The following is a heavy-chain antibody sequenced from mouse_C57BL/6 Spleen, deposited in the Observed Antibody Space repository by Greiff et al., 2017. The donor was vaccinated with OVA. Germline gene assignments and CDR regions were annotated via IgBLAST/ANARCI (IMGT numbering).Heavy chain of an antibody. J-gene: IGHJ1*03. D-gene: IGHD3-2*02. CDR3: ARSGRGGYFDV. Sequence: QVQLQQSGAELARPGASVKLSCKASGYTFTSYGISWVKQRTGQGLEWIGEIYPRSGNTYYNEKFKGKATLTADKYSSTAYMELRSLTSEDSAVYFCARSGRGGYFDVWGTGTTVTVSS. CDR1: GYTFTSYG. V-gene: IGHV1-81*01. CDR2: IYPRSGNT.